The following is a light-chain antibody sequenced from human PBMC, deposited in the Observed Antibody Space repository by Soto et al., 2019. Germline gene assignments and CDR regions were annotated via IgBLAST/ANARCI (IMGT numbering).Light chain of an antibody. CDR1: QSVSSN. CDR2: GAS. CDR3: QQYNNWPPLT. J-gene: IGKJ4*01. V-gene: IGKV3-15*01. Sequence: TVMTQSPATLSVSPGARVTLSCRASQSVSSNLAWYQQKPGQAPRLLIYGASTRATGLPARFSGSGSGTEFTLTISSLQSEDSALYYCQQYNNWPPLTFGGGTKVDIK.